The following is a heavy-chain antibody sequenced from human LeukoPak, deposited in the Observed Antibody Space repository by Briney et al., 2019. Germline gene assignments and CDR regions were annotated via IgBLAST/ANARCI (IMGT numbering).Heavy chain of an antibody. D-gene: IGHD5-18*01. CDR1: GGTFSSYA. V-gene: IGHV1-69*13. CDR3: AREDTAMDPEGFDY. Sequence: SVTVSCKASGGTFSSYAISWVRQAPGQGLEWMGGIIPIFGTANYAQKFQGRVTITADESTSTAYMELSSLRSEDTAVYYCAREDTAMDPEGFDYWGQGTLVTVSS. J-gene: IGHJ4*02. CDR2: IIPIFGTA.